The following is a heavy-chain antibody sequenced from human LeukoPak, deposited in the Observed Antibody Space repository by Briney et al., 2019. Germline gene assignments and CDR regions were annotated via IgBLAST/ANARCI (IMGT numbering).Heavy chain of an antibody. CDR2: TYYRSKWYN. V-gene: IGHV6-1*01. CDR1: GDSVSSNSAV. CDR3: ARGGDGYNFYNWFDP. Sequence: SQTLSLTSVISGDSVSSNSAVWNWIRQSPSRGLEWLGRTYYRSKWYNDYAVSVKSRITINSDTSKNQFSLQLNSVTPEDTAVYYCARGGDGYNFYNWFDPGGQGTLVIVS. J-gene: IGHJ5*02. D-gene: IGHD5-24*01.